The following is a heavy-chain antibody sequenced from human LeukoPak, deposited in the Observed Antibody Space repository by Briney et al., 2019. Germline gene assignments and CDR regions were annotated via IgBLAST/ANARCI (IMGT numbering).Heavy chain of an antibody. CDR3: ASPGGYSYGYFDY. V-gene: IGHV3-48*03. Sequence: PGGSRRLSCAASGFTFSSYEMNWVRQAPGKGLEWVSYISSGGSTIYYADSVKGRFTISRDNAMNSLYLQMNSLRAEDTAVYYCASPGGYSYGYFDYWGQGTLVTASS. CDR1: GFTFSSYE. D-gene: IGHD5-18*01. CDR2: ISSGGSTI. J-gene: IGHJ4*02.